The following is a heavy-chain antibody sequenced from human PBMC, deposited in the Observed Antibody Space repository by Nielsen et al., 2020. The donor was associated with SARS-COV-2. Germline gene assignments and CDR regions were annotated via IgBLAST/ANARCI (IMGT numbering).Heavy chain of an antibody. D-gene: IGHD5-18*01. V-gene: IGHV1-69*13. CDR1: GGTFSSYA. CDR3: ARVGEDTAMDLDY. J-gene: IGHJ4*02. CDR2: IIPIFGTA. Sequence: SVKVSCKASGGTFSSYAISWLRQAPGQGLEWMGGIIPIFGTANYAQKFQGRVTITADESTSTAYMELSSLRSEDTAVYYCARVGEDTAMDLDYWGQGTLVTVSS.